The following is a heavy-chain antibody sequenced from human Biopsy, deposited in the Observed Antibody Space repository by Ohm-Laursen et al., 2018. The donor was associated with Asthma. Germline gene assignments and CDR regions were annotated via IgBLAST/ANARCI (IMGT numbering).Heavy chain of an antibody. D-gene: IGHD6-19*01. J-gene: IGHJ4*02. CDR1: GFTVSRDH. V-gene: IGHV3-53*01. CDR3: ARGDSSGWSHYYFDY. Sequence: ESLRISCKASGFTVSRDHMFWVRQAPGKGLEWVSVIYSGGTSDTADSVRGRFTISRDFYKNTLYLQMDSLRAEDTAVYYCARGDSSGWSHYYFDYWGQGTLVTVSS. CDR2: IYSGGTS.